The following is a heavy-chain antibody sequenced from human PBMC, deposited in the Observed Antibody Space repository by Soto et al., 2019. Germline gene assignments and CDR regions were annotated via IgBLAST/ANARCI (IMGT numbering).Heavy chain of an antibody. CDR3: ARSTIAPRLFMHPFDS. Sequence: SETLSLTCTVSGDSLTSSSYYWGWIRQPPGKGLECIGNIYYDGNTYYNPSLKSRVTISLDTSKNQFSLRLNSVTAADTAVYYCARSTIAPRLFMHPFDSWGQGTLVTSPQ. CDR1: GDSLTSSSYY. CDR2: IYYDGNT. J-gene: IGHJ4*02. D-gene: IGHD6-6*01. V-gene: IGHV4-39*01.